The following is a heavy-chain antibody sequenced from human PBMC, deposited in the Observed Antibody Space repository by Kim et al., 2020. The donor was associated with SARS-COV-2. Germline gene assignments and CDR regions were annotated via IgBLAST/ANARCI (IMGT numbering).Heavy chain of an antibody. V-gene: IGHV1-69*01. J-gene: IGHJ4*02. Sequence: TANYAQMFQGRVTITADESTSTACMELSSLRSEDTAVYYCASKVEQRFDYWGQGTLVTVSS. D-gene: IGHD6-25*01. CDR2: TA. CDR3: ASKVEQRFDY.